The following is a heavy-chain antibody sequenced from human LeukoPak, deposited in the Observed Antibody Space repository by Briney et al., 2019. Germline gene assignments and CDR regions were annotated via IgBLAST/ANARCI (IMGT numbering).Heavy chain of an antibody. Sequence: PGGSLRLSCAASGFTFSSYAMHWVRQAPGKGLEWVAVISYDGSNKYYADSVKGRFTISRDNSKSTLYLQMNSLRAEDTAVYYCARDSPLGYYGSGSYYNPIDYYFDYWGQGTLVTVSS. CDR1: GFTFSSYA. CDR3: ARDSPLGYYGSGSYYNPIDYYFDY. CDR2: ISYDGSNK. V-gene: IGHV3-30*04. D-gene: IGHD3-10*01. J-gene: IGHJ4*02.